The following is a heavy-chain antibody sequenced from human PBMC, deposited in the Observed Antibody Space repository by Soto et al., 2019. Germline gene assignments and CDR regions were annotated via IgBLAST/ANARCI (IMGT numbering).Heavy chain of an antibody. D-gene: IGHD3-22*01. CDR3: ARDQSYYDSSGYYSWLFSLIDY. CDR1: GFTFSSYS. Sequence: AGGSLRLSCAASGFTFSSYSMNWVRQAPGEGLEWVSYISSSSSTIYYADSVKGRFTISRDNAKNSLYLQMNSLRDEDTAVYYCARDQSYYDSSGYYSWLFSLIDYWGQGTLVTVAS. CDR2: ISSSSSTI. J-gene: IGHJ4*02. V-gene: IGHV3-48*02.